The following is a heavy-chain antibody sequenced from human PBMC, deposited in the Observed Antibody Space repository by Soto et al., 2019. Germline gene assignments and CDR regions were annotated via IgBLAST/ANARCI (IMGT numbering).Heavy chain of an antibody. Sequence: SVKVSCKASRGTFSSHSLSWVRQAPGQGLEWMGGIVPIYGTTIYAQQFQGRVTLTADESTSTSYMEMTSLRSQDTAVYYCARGSRFLEWSGRVSYYYYGMDVWGQGTTVTVSS. CDR2: IVPIYGTT. CDR1: RGTFSSHS. D-gene: IGHD3-3*01. CDR3: ARGSRFLEWSGRVSYYYYGMDV. V-gene: IGHV1-69*13. J-gene: IGHJ6*02.